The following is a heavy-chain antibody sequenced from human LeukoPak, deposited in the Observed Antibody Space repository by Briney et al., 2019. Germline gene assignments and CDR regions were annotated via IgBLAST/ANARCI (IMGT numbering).Heavy chain of an antibody. V-gene: IGHV4-59*01. CDR1: GGSISSYY. CDR2: IYYSGST. CDR3: ARVKGYYGSGGSFDY. D-gene: IGHD3-10*01. Sequence: SETLSLTCTVSGGSISSYYWSWIRQPPGKGLEWIGYIYYSGSTNYNPSLKSRVTISVDTSKNQFSLKLSSVTAADTAVYYCARVKGYYGSGGSFDYWGQGTLVTVSS. J-gene: IGHJ4*02.